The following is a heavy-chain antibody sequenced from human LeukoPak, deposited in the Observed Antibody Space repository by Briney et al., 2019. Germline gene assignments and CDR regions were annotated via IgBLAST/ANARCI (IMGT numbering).Heavy chain of an antibody. Sequence: GGSLRLSCAASGFTFSSYSMNWVRQAPGKGLEWVSSISSSSSYIYYADSVKGRFTISRDNAKNSLYLQMNSLRAEDTAVYYCARGGKTYYYDSSGYYIGYWGQGTLVTVSS. CDR3: ARGGKTYYYDSSGYYIGY. CDR2: ISSSSSYI. CDR1: GFTFSSYS. J-gene: IGHJ4*02. D-gene: IGHD3-22*01. V-gene: IGHV3-21*01.